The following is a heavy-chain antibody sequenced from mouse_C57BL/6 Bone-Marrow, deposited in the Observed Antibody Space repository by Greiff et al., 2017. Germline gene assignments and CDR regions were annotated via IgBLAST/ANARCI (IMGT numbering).Heavy chain of an antibody. CDR1: GFTFSSYA. V-gene: IGHV5-4*01. D-gene: IGHD2-5*01. CDR3: ARENYSNYIDY. J-gene: IGHJ2*01. Sequence: EVQVVESGGGLVKPGGSLKLSCAASGFTFSSYAMSWVRQTPEKRLEWVATISDGGSYTYYPDNVKGRYTISRDNAKNNLYLQMSHLKSEDTAMYYCARENYSNYIDYWGQGTTLTVSS. CDR2: ISDGGSYT.